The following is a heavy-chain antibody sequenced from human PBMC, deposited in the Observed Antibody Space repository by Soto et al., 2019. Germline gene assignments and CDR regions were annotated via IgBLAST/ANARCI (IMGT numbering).Heavy chain of an antibody. Sequence: SETLSLTCTVSGGSISSYYWSWIRQPPGKGLEWIGYIYYSGSTNYNPSLKSRVTISVDTSKNQFSLKLSSVTAADTAVYYCARVQVGATMDFDYWGQGTLVTVSS. J-gene: IGHJ4*02. V-gene: IGHV4-59*01. CDR3: ARVQVGATMDFDY. CDR2: IYYSGST. CDR1: GGSISSYY. D-gene: IGHD1-26*01.